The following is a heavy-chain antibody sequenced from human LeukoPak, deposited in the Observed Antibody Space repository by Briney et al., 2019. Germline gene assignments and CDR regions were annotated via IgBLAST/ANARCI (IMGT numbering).Heavy chain of an antibody. CDR2: IKQDGSEK. CDR3: ARADCTHGVCYPYQFDY. CDR1: GFTFSSYW. Sequence: PGGSLRLSCAASGFTFSSYWMSWVRQAPGKGLGWVANIKQDGSEKYYVDSVKGRFTISSDNAKNSLYLQMNSLRAEDTDVYYCARADCTHGVCYPYQFDYWGQGTLVTVSS. J-gene: IGHJ4*02. D-gene: IGHD2-8*01. V-gene: IGHV3-7*01.